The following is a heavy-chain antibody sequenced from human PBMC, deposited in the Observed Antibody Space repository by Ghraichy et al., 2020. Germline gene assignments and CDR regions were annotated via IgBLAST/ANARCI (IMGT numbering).Heavy chain of an antibody. CDR1: GFTFSSYS. CDR2: ISSSSSYI. J-gene: IGHJ4*02. Sequence: SCAASGFTFSSYSMNWVRQAPGKGLEWVSSISSSSSYIYYADSVKGRFTISRDNAKNSLYLQMNSLRAEDTAVYYCARGPYSSSPYYFDYWGQGTLVTVSS. D-gene: IGHD6-6*01. CDR3: ARGPYSSSPYYFDY. V-gene: IGHV3-21*01.